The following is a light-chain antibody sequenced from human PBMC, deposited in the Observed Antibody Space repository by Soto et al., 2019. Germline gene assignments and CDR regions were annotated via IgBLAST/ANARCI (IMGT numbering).Light chain of an antibody. J-gene: IGKJ1*01. CDR2: ESS. CDR3: QHFKSFPIT. Sequence: AIRMTQSPSSLSASTGDRVTITCRASQGISSYLAWYQQKPGKAPKVLIYESSLLQSGVPSRFSGSGSGTDFTLTISSLQPEDFATYYCQHFKSFPITFGQGTKVDIK. V-gene: IGKV1-8*01. CDR1: QGISSY.